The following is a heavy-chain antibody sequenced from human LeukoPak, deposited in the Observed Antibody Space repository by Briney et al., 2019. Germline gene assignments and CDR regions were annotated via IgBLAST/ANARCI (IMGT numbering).Heavy chain of an antibody. V-gene: IGHV4-39*07. CDR2: IYYSGST. J-gene: IGHJ4*02. Sequence: GSLRLSCAASGFTFSSYEMNWVRQPPGKGLEWIGSIYYSGSTYYNPSLKSRVTISVDTSKNQFSLKLSSVTAADTAVYYCARNNPRQPFDYWGQGTLVTVS. D-gene: IGHD1-14*01. CDR3: ARNNPRQPFDY. CDR1: GFTFSSYE.